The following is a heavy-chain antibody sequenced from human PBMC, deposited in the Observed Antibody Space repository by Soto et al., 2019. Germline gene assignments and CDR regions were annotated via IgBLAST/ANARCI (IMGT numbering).Heavy chain of an antibody. J-gene: IGHJ3*02. CDR2: IYYSGST. D-gene: IGHD3-9*01. V-gene: IGHV4-30-2*01. Sequence: PSETLSLTCAVSGGSISSGGYSWSWIRQPPGKGLEWIGYIYYSGSTYYNPSLKSRVTISVDRSKNQFSLKLSSVTAADTAVFFCAREDYDILTGYGAFDIWGQGTMVTVSS. CDR3: AREDYDILTGYGAFDI. CDR1: GGSISSGGYS.